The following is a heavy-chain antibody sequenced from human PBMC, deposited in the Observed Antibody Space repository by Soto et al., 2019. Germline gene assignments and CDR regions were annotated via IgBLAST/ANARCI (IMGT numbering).Heavy chain of an antibody. V-gene: IGHV4-59*01. J-gene: IGHJ4*02. CDR3: ARTPPKYSSSWYEYDY. D-gene: IGHD6-13*01. CDR1: GGSISSYY. CDR2: IYYSGST. Sequence: SETLSLTCTVSGGSISSYYWSWIRQPPGKGLEWIGYIYYSGSTNYNPSLKSRVTISVDTSKNQFSLKLSSVTAADTAVYYCARTPPKYSSSWYEYDYWGQGTLVTVSS.